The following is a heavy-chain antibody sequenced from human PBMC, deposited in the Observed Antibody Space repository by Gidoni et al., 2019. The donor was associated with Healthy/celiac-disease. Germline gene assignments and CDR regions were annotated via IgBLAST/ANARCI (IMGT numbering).Heavy chain of an antibody. CDR3: AKDKRAYYYDSSGFGP. J-gene: IGHJ5*02. CDR1: GFTFADYA. D-gene: IGHD3-22*01. CDR2: ISWNSGSI. V-gene: IGHV3-9*01. Sequence: EVQLVESGGGLVQPGRSLRLSCAASGFTFADYAMHWVRQAPGKGLEWVSGISWNSGSIGYADSVKGRFTISRDNAKNSLYLQMNSLRAEDTALYYCAKDKRAYYYDSSGFGPWGQGTLVTVSS.